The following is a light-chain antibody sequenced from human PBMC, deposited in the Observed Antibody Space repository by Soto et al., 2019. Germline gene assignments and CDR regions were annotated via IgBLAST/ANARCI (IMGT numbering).Light chain of an antibody. J-gene: IGLJ1*01. V-gene: IGLV2-14*01. Sequence: QSVLTQPASVSGSPGQSITISCAGTSSDIGGYNYVSWYQQHPGKAPKVMIYEVSNRPPGVSNRFSGSKSGNTASLTISGLQAEDEADYYCSSYTSSSTLYVFGSGTKVTVL. CDR2: EVS. CDR1: SSDIGGYNY. CDR3: SSYTSSSTLYV.